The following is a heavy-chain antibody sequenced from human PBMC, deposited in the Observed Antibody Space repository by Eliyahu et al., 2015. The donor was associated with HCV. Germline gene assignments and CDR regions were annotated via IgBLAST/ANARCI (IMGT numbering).Heavy chain of an antibody. J-gene: IGHJ2*01. CDR1: GFTFSSYS. V-gene: IGHV3-21*01. CDR2: ISSSSSYI. CDR3: ARGGCSGGSCHWYFDL. D-gene: IGHD2-15*01. Sequence: EVQLVESGGGLVKPGGSLRLSCAASGFTFSSYSMNWVRQAPGKGLEWVSSISSSSSYIYYADSVKGRFTISRDNAKNSLYLQMNSLRAEDTAVYYCARGGCSGGSCHWYFDLWGRGTLVTVSS.